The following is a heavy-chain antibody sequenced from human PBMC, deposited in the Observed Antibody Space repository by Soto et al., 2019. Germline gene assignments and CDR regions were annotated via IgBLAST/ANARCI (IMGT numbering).Heavy chain of an antibody. CDR2: FYYTGSI. V-gene: IGHV4-61*08. CDR3: ARDKITGLFDY. CDR1: GGSVSSGDYY. D-gene: IGHD2-8*02. Sequence: PSETLSLTCTVCGGSVSSGDYYWSWIRQPPGKGLEWIGYFYYTGSINYNPSLKSRVTISVDTSKNQFSLKLTSVTAADTAVYYCARDKITGLFDYWGQGTLVTVSS. J-gene: IGHJ4*02.